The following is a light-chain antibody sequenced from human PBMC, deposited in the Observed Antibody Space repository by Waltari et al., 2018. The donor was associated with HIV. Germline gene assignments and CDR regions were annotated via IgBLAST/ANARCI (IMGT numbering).Light chain of an antibody. J-gene: IGLJ1*01. CDR1: RSDIGSNY. CDR2: RNQ. V-gene: IGLV1-47*01. Sequence: QSVLTQPPSASGTPGQRVTISCSGARSDIGSNYVYWYQQLPGTAPHLLIYRNQPRTSGVPDRFSASKSGTSASLAISGLRSEDEADYYCAAWDVSLRGAYVFGTGTKVAVL. CDR3: AAWDVSLRGAYV.